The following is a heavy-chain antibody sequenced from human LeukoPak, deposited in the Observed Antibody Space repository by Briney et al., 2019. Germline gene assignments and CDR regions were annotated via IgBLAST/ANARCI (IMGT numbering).Heavy chain of an antibody. CDR2: ISSSSSTI. CDR3: ARESPPDIVVVPAADAYYYYMDA. CDR1: GFTFSTYT. D-gene: IGHD2-2*01. J-gene: IGHJ6*03. V-gene: IGHV3-48*01. Sequence: PGGSLRLSCAASGFTFSTYTMNWVRQAPGKGLEWVSYISSSSSTIYYADSVKGRFTISRDNAKNSLYLQMNSLRAEDTAVYYCARESPPDIVVVPAADAYYYYMDAWGKGTTVTVSS.